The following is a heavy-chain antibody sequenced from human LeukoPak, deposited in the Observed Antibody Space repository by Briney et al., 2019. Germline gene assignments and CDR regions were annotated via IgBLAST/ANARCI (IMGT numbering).Heavy chain of an antibody. CDR2: MNPNSGNT. D-gene: IGHD4-17*01. Sequence: WASVKVSCKASGYTFTSYDINWVRQAPGQGLEWMGWMNPNSGNTSYAQKFQGRVTMTRNTSISTAYMELSRLRSEATAVYYCAIGLGVGYGGYRNVFGIWGRGTMVSV. J-gene: IGHJ3*02. CDR3: AIGLGVGYGGYRNVFGI. V-gene: IGHV1-8*02. CDR1: GYTFTSYD.